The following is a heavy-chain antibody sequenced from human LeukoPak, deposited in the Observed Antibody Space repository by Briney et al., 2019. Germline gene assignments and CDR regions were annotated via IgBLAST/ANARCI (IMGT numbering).Heavy chain of an antibody. Sequence: GGSLRLSCAASGFTFSDYYMTWIRQAPGKGLEWLSYISISGATTYHADSVKGRFTISRDNVKNSLYLQMNSLRAEDTAVYYCAKAMYCAGTSCYRSLDYWGQGILVAVSS. CDR1: GFTFSDYY. V-gene: IGHV3-11*04. J-gene: IGHJ4*02. CDR2: ISISGATT. D-gene: IGHD2-2*01. CDR3: AKAMYCAGTSCYRSLDY.